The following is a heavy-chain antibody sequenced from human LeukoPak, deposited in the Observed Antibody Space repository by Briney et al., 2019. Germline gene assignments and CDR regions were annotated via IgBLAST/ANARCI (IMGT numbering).Heavy chain of an antibody. CDR1: GDSISSGPYY. V-gene: IGHV4-39*01. CDR3: ARRDDSSGYHKIFDY. J-gene: IGHJ4*02. Sequence: SEILCLTCTVSGDSISSGPYYWGWIRQPPGKGLEWIGNIYYGENTYYHPSLKRRVTISIDPSNNQFYLKLSSLTAADTAVYYCARRDDSSGYHKIFDYWGQGTLVTVSS. D-gene: IGHD3-22*01. CDR2: IYYGENT.